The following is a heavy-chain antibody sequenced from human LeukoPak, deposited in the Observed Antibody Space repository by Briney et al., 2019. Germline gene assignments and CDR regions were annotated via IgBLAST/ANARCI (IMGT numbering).Heavy chain of an antibody. CDR1: GYSISSGYY. D-gene: IGHD3-3*01. V-gene: IGHV4-38-2*02. Sequence: PSETLSLTCTASGYSISSGYYWGWIRQPPGKGLEWIGSIYHSGSTYYNPSLKSRVTISVDTSKNQFSLKLSSVTAADTAVYYCARGNTIFGVVILYPNNWFDPWGQGTLVTVSS. CDR2: IYHSGST. CDR3: ARGNTIFGVVILYPNNWFDP. J-gene: IGHJ5*02.